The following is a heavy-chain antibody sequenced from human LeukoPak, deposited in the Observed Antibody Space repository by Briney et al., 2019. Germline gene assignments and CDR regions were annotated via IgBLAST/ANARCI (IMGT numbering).Heavy chain of an antibody. CDR1: GGSFSGYY. Sequence: SETLTLTCAVYGGSFSGYYWSWIRQPPGKGLEWIGEINHSGSTNYNPSLKSRVTISVDTSKNQFSLKLSSVTAADTAVYYCARGESITMFGAPLDAFDIWGQGTMVTVSS. CDR3: ARGESITMFGAPLDAFDI. CDR2: INHSGST. D-gene: IGHD3-10*02. V-gene: IGHV4-34*01. J-gene: IGHJ3*02.